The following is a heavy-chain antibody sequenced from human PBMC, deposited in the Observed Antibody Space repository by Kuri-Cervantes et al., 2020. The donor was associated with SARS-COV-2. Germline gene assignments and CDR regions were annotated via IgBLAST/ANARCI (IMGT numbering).Heavy chain of an antibody. CDR1: GYTFTSYY. J-gene: IGHJ6*03. CDR2: INPSGGST. D-gene: IGHD3-3*01. V-gene: IGHV1-46*01. CDR3: ARGVAIFGVVSYYYYMDV. Sequence: ASVKVSCKASGYTFTSYYMHWVRQAPGQGPEWMGIINPSGGSTSYAQKFQGRVTMTRDTSINTAYMELSRLRSDDTAVYYCARGVAIFGVVSYYYYMDVWGKGTTVTVSS.